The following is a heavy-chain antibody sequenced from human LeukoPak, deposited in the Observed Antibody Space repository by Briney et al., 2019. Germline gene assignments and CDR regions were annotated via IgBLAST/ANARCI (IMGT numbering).Heavy chain of an antibody. CDR2: INHSGST. CDR3: ARRGRRLRGYSYGYGLENFSWDY. Sequence: SETLSLTCAVYGGSFSGYYWSWIRQPPGKGLEWIGEINHSGSTNYNPSLKSRVTISVDTSKNQFSLKLSSVTAADTAVYYCARRGRRLRGYSYGYGLENFSWDYWGQGTLVTVSS. J-gene: IGHJ4*02. V-gene: IGHV4-34*01. CDR1: GGSFSGYY. D-gene: IGHD5-18*01.